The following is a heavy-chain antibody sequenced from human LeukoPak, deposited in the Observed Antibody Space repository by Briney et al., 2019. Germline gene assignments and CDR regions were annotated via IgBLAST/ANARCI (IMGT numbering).Heavy chain of an antibody. V-gene: IGHV3-21*01. CDR2: TTSTSSYI. CDR1: AFTFSSYS. J-gene: IGHJ3*02. Sequence: PGGSLRLSCAASAFTFSSYSMDWVSQAPGKGLEWVSSTTSTSSYIYYADSVKGRFTISRDNAKNSLYLQINSLRAEDTAVYYCARVRGGYSYGYGALDIWGQGTVVTVSS. CDR3: ARVRGGYSYGYGALDI. D-gene: IGHD5-18*01.